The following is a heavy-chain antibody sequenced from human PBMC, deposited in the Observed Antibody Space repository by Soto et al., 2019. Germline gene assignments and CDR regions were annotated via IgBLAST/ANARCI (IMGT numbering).Heavy chain of an antibody. J-gene: IGHJ4*02. CDR3: ARGSEGSIVGAFDY. Sequence: SETLSLTCAVYGGSFSGYYWSWIRQPPGKGLEWIGEINHSGSTNYNPSLKSRVTISVDTSKNQFSLKLSSVTAADTAVYYCARGSEGSIVGAFDYWGQGTLVTVSS. V-gene: IGHV4-34*01. CDR2: INHSGST. D-gene: IGHD1-26*01. CDR1: GGSFSGYY.